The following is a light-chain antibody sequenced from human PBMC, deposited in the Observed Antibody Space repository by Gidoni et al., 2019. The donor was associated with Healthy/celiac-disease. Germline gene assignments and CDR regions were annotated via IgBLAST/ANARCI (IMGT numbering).Light chain of an antibody. V-gene: IGKV3-11*01. CDR3: QQRSNWLWT. CDR2: DAS. Sequence: EIVLTQSPATLSLSPGERATLSCRASQSVSSYLAWYQQKPGQPPNLLIYDASNRATGIPARFSGSGSGTDFTLTISSLEPEDFAVYYCQQRSNWLWTFGQGTKVEIK. CDR1: QSVSSY. J-gene: IGKJ1*01.